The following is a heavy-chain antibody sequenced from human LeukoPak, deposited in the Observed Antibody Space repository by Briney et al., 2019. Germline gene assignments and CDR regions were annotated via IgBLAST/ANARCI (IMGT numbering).Heavy chain of an antibody. Sequence: PSETLSLTCTVSGGSISSYYWSWIRQPAGKGLEWIGRIYTSGSTNYNPSLKSRVTMSVDTSKNQFSLKLSSVTAADTAVYYCAGDLRDYDFWSGYPNNGGFDPWGQGTLVTVSS. J-gene: IGHJ5*02. CDR1: GGSISSYY. CDR3: AGDLRDYDFWSGYPNNGGFDP. CDR2: IYTSGST. V-gene: IGHV4-4*07. D-gene: IGHD3-3*01.